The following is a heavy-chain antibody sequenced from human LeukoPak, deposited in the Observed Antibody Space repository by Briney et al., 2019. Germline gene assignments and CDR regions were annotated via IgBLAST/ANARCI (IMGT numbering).Heavy chain of an antibody. Sequence: ASVKVSCKASGYTFTSYGISWVRQAPGQGLEWMGWISAYNGNTNYAQKLQGRVTMTTDTSTSTAYMELRSLRSDDTAVYYCARGLYRYYDFWSGYYNWFDPWGQGTLVTVSS. CDR3: ARGLYRYYDFWSGYYNWFDP. CDR1: GYTFTSYG. CDR2: ISAYNGNT. D-gene: IGHD3-3*01. V-gene: IGHV1-18*01. J-gene: IGHJ5*02.